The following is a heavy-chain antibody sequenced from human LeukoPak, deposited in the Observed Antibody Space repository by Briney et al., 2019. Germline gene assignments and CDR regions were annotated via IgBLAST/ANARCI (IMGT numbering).Heavy chain of an antibody. J-gene: IGHJ4*02. Sequence: GGSLRLSCAASGFTFSSCSMNWVRQAPGKGLEWVSYISSSSSTIYYADSVKGRFTISRDNAKNSLYLQMNSLRAEDTAVYYCARDFPGIAVTGTRPLDYWGQGTLVTVSS. D-gene: IGHD6-19*01. CDR3: ARDFPGIAVTGTRPLDY. CDR1: GFTFSSCS. V-gene: IGHV3-48*04. CDR2: ISSSSSTI.